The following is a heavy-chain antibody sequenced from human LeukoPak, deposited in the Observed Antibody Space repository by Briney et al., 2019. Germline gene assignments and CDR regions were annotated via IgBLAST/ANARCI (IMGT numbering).Heavy chain of an antibody. CDR2: IKQDGSEK. D-gene: IGHD6-19*01. CDR1: GFTFSSYW. CDR3: ARVSSSGWYRGDY. Sequence: GGSLRLSCAAAGFTFSSYWMSWVRQAPGKGLEWVANIKQDGSEKYYVDSVKGRFTISRDNAKNSLYLQMSRLRAEDTAVYYCARVSSSGWYRGDYWGQGTLVTVSS. J-gene: IGHJ4*02. V-gene: IGHV3-7*01.